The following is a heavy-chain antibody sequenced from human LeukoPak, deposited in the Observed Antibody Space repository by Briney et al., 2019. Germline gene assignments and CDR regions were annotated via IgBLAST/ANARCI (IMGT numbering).Heavy chain of an antibody. V-gene: IGHV3-23*01. CDR2: ISGSGGIT. J-gene: IGHJ3*02. Sequence: GGSLRFSCAASGFTFSSYAMSWVRQAPGKGLEWVSGISGSGGITHNADSVKARFTISRDNSKNTLYLQMNSLRAEDTAVYYCAKETVVVVAATPDAFDIWGQGTMVTVS. CDR1: GFTFSSYA. CDR3: AKETVVVVAATPDAFDI. D-gene: IGHD2-15*01.